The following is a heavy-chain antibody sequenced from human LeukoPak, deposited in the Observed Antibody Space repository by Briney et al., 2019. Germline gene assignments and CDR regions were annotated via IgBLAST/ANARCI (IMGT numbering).Heavy chain of an antibody. J-gene: IGHJ6*03. CDR2: ISSSSSYI. CDR1: GFTFSSYN. D-gene: IGHD5-12*01. Sequence: GGSLRLSCAASGFTFSSYNMNWVRRAPGKGLEWVSSISSSSSYIYYADSVKGRFTISRDNAKNSLYLQMNSLRAEDTAVYYCARGASGYDYYYYMDVWGKGTTVTVSS. CDR3: ARGASGYDYYYYMDV. V-gene: IGHV3-21*01.